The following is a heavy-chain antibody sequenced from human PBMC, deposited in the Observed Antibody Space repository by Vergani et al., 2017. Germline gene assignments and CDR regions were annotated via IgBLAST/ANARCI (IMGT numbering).Heavy chain of an antibody. CDR3: ASNLSGRY. CDR2: ISYDGSNK. CDR1: GFTFSSYG. Sequence: QVQLVESGGGVVQPGRSLRLSCAASGFTFSSYGMHWVRQAPGKGLEWVAVISYDGSNKYYADSVKGRFTISRDNSKNTLYLQMNSLRAEDTAVYYCASNLSGRYWGQGTLVTVSS. J-gene: IGHJ4*02. V-gene: IGHV3-30*03.